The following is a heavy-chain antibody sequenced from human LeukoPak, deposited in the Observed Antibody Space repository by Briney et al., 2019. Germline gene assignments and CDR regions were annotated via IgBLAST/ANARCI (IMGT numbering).Heavy chain of an antibody. V-gene: IGHV4-4*07. CDR2: IYTSGST. J-gene: IGHJ4*02. CDR3: ARDNYGDDGVIDY. Sequence: SETLSLTCTLSGGSIRSYYWGWSRQPAGKGLEWIGRIYTSGSTNYNPSLKSRVTMSVDTSKDQFSLKLSSVTAADTAVYYCARDNYGDDGVIDYWGQGTLVTVSS. CDR1: GGSIRSYY. D-gene: IGHD4-17*01.